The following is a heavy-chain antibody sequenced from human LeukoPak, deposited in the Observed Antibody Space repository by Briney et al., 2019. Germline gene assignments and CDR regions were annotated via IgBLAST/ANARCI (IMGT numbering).Heavy chain of an antibody. CDR1: GFTFSSYA. J-gene: IGHJ6*02. CDR2: ISSNGGST. V-gene: IGHV3-64D*06. CDR3: NGGYDFRGGTYYYGMDV. D-gene: IGHD5-12*01. Sequence: GGSLRLSCSASGFTFSSYAMHWVRQAPGKGLEYVSAISSNGGSTYYADSVKGRFTISRGNSKNTLYLQMSSLRAEDTAVHYCNGGYDFRGGTYYYGMDVWGQGTTVTVSS.